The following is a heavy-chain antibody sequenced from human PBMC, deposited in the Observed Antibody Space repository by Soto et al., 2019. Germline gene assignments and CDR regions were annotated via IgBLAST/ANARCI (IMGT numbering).Heavy chain of an antibody. Sequence: QVHLVESGGDLVKPGGSLRLSCTASGFNFSDSYMTWIRQVPGKGLEWLSFITSSSVQTRYADSVKGRFTISRDNARNSLYLQMNSLRPEDTAVYYCASLVRQHLPPLGPWGQGTLVIVSS. CDR2: ITSSSVQT. D-gene: IGHD6-13*01. J-gene: IGHJ5*02. V-gene: IGHV3-11*06. CDR1: GFNFSDSY. CDR3: ASLVRQHLPPLGP.